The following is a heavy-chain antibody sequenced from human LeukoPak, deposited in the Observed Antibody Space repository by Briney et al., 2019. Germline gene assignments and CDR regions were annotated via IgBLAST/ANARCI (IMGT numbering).Heavy chain of an antibody. J-gene: IGHJ4*02. CDR2: ISAYNGNT. D-gene: IGHD1-26*01. V-gene: IGHV1-18*01. Sequence: ASVKFSCKASGYTFTSYGISWVRQAPGQGLEWMGWISAYNGNTNYAQKLQGRITMTTDTSTSTAYMELRSLRSDDTAVYYCASVVGGNFDYWGQGTLVTVSS. CDR3: ASVVGGNFDY. CDR1: GYTFTSYG.